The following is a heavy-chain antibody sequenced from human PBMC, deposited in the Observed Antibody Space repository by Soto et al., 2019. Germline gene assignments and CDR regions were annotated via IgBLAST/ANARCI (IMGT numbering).Heavy chain of an antibody. CDR3: ARLEYSTSSFDY. V-gene: IGHV5-51*01. CDR2: IYPGDSDT. J-gene: IGHJ4*02. Sequence: LGESLKISCKGSGYSFPTYWIGWVRQLPGKGLEWMGIIYPGDSDTTYSPSFEGQVTISADKSISTAYLQWSSLKASDTAMYYCARLEYSTSSFDYWGQGTLVTVSS. CDR1: GYSFPTYW. D-gene: IGHD6-6*01.